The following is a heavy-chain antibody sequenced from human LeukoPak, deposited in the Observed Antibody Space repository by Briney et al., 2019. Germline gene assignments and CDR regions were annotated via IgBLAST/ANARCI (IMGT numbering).Heavy chain of an antibody. CDR3: TKNGGYSDAFDI. D-gene: IGHD3-10*01. V-gene: IGHV3-43*02. Sequence: GGSLRLSCAASGFIFDDYAMHWVRHAPGKGLEWVSLISGDGGRTYYTDSVKGRFTISRDNSKRSLYLQMNSLRTEDTALYYCTKNGGYSDAFDIWGQGTMVTVSS. J-gene: IGHJ3*02. CDR2: ISGDGGRT. CDR1: GFIFDDYA.